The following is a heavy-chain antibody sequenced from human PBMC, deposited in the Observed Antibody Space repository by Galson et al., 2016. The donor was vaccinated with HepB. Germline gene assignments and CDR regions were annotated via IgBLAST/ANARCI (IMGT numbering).Heavy chain of an antibody. V-gene: IGHV1-46*01. J-gene: IGHJ4*02. CDR3: ARSPDPVGDFDY. CDR2: INPSGDST. Sequence: SGYTFSSYYIHWVRQAPGQGLEWMGIINPSGDSTIYAQKFQGRVTMNRDTSTGTVYMELSSLTSEDAAVYFCARSPDPVGDFDYWGQGTLVTVSS. CDR1: GYTFSSYY. D-gene: IGHD2-15*01.